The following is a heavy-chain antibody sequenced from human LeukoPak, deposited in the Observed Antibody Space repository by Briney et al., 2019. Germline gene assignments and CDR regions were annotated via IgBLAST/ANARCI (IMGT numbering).Heavy chain of an antibody. CDR2: IDYSGST. Sequence: SETLSLICTVSGGSISSYYWSWIRQPPGKGLEWIGNIDYSGSTNYNPSLKSRVTISVDTSKNQFSLKLSSVTAADTAVYYCARRTYSSSYYYFDYWGQGTLVTVSS. CDR1: GGSISSYY. D-gene: IGHD3-22*01. CDR3: ARRTYSSSYYYFDY. V-gene: IGHV4-59*08. J-gene: IGHJ4*02.